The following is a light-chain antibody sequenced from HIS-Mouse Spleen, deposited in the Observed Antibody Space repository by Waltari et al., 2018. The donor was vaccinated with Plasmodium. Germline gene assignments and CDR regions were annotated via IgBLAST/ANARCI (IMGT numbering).Light chain of an antibody. CDR3: AAWDDSLNGPV. V-gene: IGLV1-44*01. CDR1: STTIGRHT. J-gene: IGLJ2*01. Sequence: QSVLTQPPSPSGIPGRRVTISFSGGSTTIGRHTVNWDQQLPGTAPKLPIDSNNQRPSGVPDRFSGSKSGTSASLAISGLQSEDEADYYCAAWDDSLNGPVFGGGTKLTVL. CDR2: SNN.